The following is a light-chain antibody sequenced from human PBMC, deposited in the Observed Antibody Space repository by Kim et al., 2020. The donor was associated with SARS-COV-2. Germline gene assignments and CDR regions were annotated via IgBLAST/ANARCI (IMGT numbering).Light chain of an antibody. V-gene: IGKV3-20*01. J-gene: IGKJ4*01. CDR1: QSISGSN. Sequence: EIVLTQSPGTLSLSPGERVTLSCRASQSISGSNLVWYQHKSGQGPRLLIYDTFKRDSGIPDRFSGSWSGTDFTLTISRLEPDDSAVYFCQQHDSLPVTFGGGTKVDIK. CDR2: DTF. CDR3: QQHDSLPVT.